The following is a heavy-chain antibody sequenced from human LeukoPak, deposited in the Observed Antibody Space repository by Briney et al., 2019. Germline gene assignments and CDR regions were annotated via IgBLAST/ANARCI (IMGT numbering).Heavy chain of an antibody. V-gene: IGHV4-38-2*02. CDR3: TRVVGGSGRSLDY. CDR2: IYHSGST. CDR1: GYSISSGYY. J-gene: IGHJ4*02. Sequence: PSETLSLTCTVSGYSISSGYYWGWIRQPPGKGLEWIGSIYHSGSTYYNPSLKSRVTISVDTSKNQFSLKLSSVTAADTAVYYCTRVVGGSGRSLDYWGQGTLVTVSS. D-gene: IGHD6-19*01.